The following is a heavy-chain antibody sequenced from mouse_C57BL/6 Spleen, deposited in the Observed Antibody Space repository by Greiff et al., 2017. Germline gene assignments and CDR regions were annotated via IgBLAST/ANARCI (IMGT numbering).Heavy chain of an antibody. CDR1: GFTFSDSG. Sequence: EVMLVESGGGLVKPGGSLKLSCAASGFTFSDSGMHWVRQAPEKGLEWVAYISSGSSTIYYADTVKGRFPISRDNAKNTLFLQMTSLRSEDTAMYYCARGYYYGSSYFDYWGQGTTLTVSS. V-gene: IGHV5-17*01. CDR3: ARGYYYGSSYFDY. D-gene: IGHD1-1*01. J-gene: IGHJ2*01. CDR2: ISSGSSTI.